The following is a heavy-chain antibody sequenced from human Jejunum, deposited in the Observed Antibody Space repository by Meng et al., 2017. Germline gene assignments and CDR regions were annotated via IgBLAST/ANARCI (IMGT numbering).Heavy chain of an antibody. CDR1: GGSISNSF. V-gene: IGHV4-59*01. D-gene: IGHD6-19*01. Sequence: GSLRLSCTVSGGSISNSFWTWIRQTPGKGLERIGDIYYTGLTNYNPSLKSRVTMSLDTPKTQFSLKLNSVTAADTAVYFCARGSRGVDYYFEFWGPGALVTVSS. CDR2: IYYTGLT. J-gene: IGHJ4*02. CDR3: ARGSRGVDYYFEF.